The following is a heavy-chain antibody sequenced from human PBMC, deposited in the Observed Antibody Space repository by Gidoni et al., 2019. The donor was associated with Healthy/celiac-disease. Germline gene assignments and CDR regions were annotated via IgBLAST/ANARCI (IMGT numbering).Heavy chain of an antibody. Sequence: QVQLVQSGAEVKKPGSSVKVSCKASGGTFSSYAISWVRQAPGQGLEWMGGIIPICGTANYAQKFQGRVTITADESTSTAYMELSSLRSEDTAVYYCARVVRTGYCSGGSCPGWFDPWGQGTLVTVSS. J-gene: IGHJ5*02. CDR2: IIPICGTA. CDR1: GGTFSSYA. D-gene: IGHD2-15*01. V-gene: IGHV1-69*01. CDR3: ARVVRTGYCSGGSCPGWFDP.